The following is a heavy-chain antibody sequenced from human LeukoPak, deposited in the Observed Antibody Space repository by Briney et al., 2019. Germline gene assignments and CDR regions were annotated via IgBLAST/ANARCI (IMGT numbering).Heavy chain of an antibody. CDR2: IYYSGTT. CDR1: CGSITSYY. CDR3: ARHISGYYGSSPIFDY. Sequence: SETLSLTLTVSCGSITSYYWSWIRLPPGKGLEWLGYIYYSGTTNYNPSLKSRVTISVDTSKNQFSLKLSSVTAADTAVYYCARHISGYYGSSPIFDYWGQGTLVTVAS. V-gene: IGHV4-59*01. J-gene: IGHJ4*02. D-gene: IGHD3-22*01.